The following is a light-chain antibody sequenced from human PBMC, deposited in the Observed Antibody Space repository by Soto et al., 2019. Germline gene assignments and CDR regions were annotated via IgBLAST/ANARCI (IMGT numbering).Light chain of an antibody. J-gene: IGKJ5*01. V-gene: IGKV3-15*01. CDR3: QQYNNWPPN. CDR2: DAS. Sequence: EVVVSLSPATLSVSPGDRRTLSCRASESVGSHLAWYHQKPGQAPKLLIFDASTRATGVPARFSGCGSGTEFTLTVSSLQSEDIAVYFCQQYNNWPPNFGQGTRLDIK. CDR1: ESVGSH.